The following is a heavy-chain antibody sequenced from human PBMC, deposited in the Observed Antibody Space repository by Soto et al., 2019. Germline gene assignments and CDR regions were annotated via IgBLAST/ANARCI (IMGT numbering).Heavy chain of an antibody. D-gene: IGHD3-22*01. Sequence: ASVKVSCKASGYTFTSYAMHWVRQAPGQRLEWMGWINAGNGNTKYSQKFQGRVTITRDTSASTAYMELSSLRSEDTAVYYCASPSLDSSGDRSYYYYGMDVWGQGTTVTVSS. CDR2: INAGNGNT. CDR1: GYTFTSYA. V-gene: IGHV1-3*01. CDR3: ASPSLDSSGDRSYYYYGMDV. J-gene: IGHJ6*02.